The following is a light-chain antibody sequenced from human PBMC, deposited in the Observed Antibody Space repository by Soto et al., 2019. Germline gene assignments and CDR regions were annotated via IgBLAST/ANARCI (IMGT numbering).Light chain of an antibody. CDR1: RSDVGGYNY. V-gene: IGLV2-14*01. CDR2: DVT. Sequence: QSALTQPASVSGSPGRSITISCTGTRSDVGGYNYVSWYQQHPGKAPKLMIYDVTDRPSGVSNRFSGSKSGNTASLTISGLQSEDEADYYCSSYTSSSTRDVVFGGGTKLTVL. CDR3: SSYTSSSTRDVV. J-gene: IGLJ2*01.